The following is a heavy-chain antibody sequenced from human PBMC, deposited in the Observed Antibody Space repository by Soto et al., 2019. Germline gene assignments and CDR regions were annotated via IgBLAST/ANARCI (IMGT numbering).Heavy chain of an antibody. V-gene: IGHV3-33*01. J-gene: IGHJ6*01. CDR3: ARDITMVRGVIAGYYYGMDV. CDR2: IWYDGTNK. Sequence: QVQLVESGGGVVQPGRSLRLSCAASGFTFSSYGMHWVRQAPGKGLEWVAVIWYDGTNKYYADSVKGRFTISRDNSKKTLYMQMKSLRAEDTAVYYCARDITMVRGVIAGYYYGMDVWCQGTTVTVSS. D-gene: IGHD3-10*01. CDR1: GFTFSSYG.